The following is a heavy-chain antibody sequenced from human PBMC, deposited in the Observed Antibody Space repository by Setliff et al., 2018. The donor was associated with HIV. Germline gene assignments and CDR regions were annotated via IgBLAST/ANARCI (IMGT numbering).Heavy chain of an antibody. Sequence: PGGSLRLSCTTSGFTFGDYAMSWVRQAPGMGLEWVGFIRSKAYGGTIEYAASVKGRFTISRDDSKSIAYLQLNSLRVEDTAVYYCAIDPFYYGSTDFYSEASDFWGLGTMVTVS. J-gene: IGHJ3*01. V-gene: IGHV3-49*04. D-gene: IGHD3-22*01. CDR2: IRSKAYGGTI. CDR1: GFTFGDYA. CDR3: AIDPFYYGSTDFYSEASDF.